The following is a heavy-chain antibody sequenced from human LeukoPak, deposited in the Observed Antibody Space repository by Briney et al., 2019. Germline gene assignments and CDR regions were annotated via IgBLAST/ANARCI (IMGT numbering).Heavy chain of an antibody. CDR2: FDPEDGET. J-gene: IGHJ4*02. D-gene: IGHD3-22*01. Sequence: GGSLRLSCAASGFTFSSYGVHWVRQAPGKGLEWMGGFDPEDGETIYAQKFQGRVTMTEDTSTDTAYMELSSLRSEDTAVYYCATVSPAYYYDSSGPSRGVHFDYWGQGTLVTVSS. CDR1: GFTFSSYG. CDR3: ATVSPAYYYDSSGPSRGVHFDY. V-gene: IGHV1-24*01.